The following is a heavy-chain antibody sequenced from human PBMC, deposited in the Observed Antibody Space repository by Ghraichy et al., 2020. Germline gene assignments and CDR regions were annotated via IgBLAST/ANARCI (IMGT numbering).Heavy chain of an antibody. D-gene: IGHD2-21*02. CDR1: GDSITSAGFL. J-gene: IGHJ3*02. V-gene: IGHV4-31*03. CDR2: ISYSGTT. CDR3: ARDVVVTASPDAFDI. Sequence: SETLSLTCSVSGDSITSAGFLWTWIRQHSGQGLEWVGSISYSGTTYYSPSFQSRVSISLDRSKNQFALQLSSLTAADTAVYYCARDVVVTASPDAFDIWGQGTRITVSS.